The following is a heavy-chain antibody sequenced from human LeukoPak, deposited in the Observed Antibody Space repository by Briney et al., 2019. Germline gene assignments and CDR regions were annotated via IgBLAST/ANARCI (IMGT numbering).Heavy chain of an antibody. CDR3: ASLLPIWSGSPPL. CDR1: GGPFSGYY. V-gene: IGHV4-34*01. CDR2: INHSGST. Sequence: SETLSLTCAVYGGPFSGYYWSWIRQPPGKGLEWIGEINHSGSTNYNPSLKSRVTISVDTSKNQFSLKLSSVTAADTAVYYCASLLPIWSGSPPLWGQGTLVTVSS. J-gene: IGHJ4*02. D-gene: IGHD3-10*02.